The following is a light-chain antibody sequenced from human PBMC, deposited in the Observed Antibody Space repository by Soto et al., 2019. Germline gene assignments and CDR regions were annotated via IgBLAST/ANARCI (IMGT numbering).Light chain of an antibody. CDR3: CAYTARTTLSWV. CDR2: ATS. V-gene: IGLV2-14*02. J-gene: IGLJ3*02. Sequence: QSALTQPAAVSGSPGQSITISCTGTSSDVGTYNLVSWYQQYPGKAPKLMIYATSKRPSGVSNRFSGSQSGNTASLSISGLQAEDEAEYYCCAYTARTTLSWVFGGGTKLTVL. CDR1: SSDVGTYNL.